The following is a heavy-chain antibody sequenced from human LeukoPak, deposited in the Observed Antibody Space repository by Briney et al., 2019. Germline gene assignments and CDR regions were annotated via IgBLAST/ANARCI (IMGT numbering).Heavy chain of an antibody. D-gene: IGHD3-10*01. CDR1: GGSISSGGYY. Sequence: SETPSLTCTVSGGSISSGGYYWSWIRQHPGKGLEWIGYIYYSGSTYYNPSLKSRVTISVDTSKNQFSLKLSSVTAADTAVYYCAILYGSGSYYRNWFDPWGQGTLVTVSS. CDR2: IYYSGST. V-gene: IGHV4-31*03. CDR3: AILYGSGSYYRNWFDP. J-gene: IGHJ5*02.